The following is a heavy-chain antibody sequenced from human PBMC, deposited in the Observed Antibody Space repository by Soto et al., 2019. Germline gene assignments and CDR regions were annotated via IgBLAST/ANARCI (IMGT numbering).Heavy chain of an antibody. V-gene: IGHV3-23*01. CDR2: ISGSVGST. Sequence: PVGSLRHSCAASEFTFSSYAMSWVRHTPGKGLEWVSAISGSVGSTYYADSVKGRFTISRDNSKNTLYLQMNSLRAEDTAVYYCAKGYSNLDPMFEYWGQGTLVTVSS. D-gene: IGHD4-4*01. J-gene: IGHJ4*02. CDR1: EFTFSSYA. CDR3: AKGYSNLDPMFEY.